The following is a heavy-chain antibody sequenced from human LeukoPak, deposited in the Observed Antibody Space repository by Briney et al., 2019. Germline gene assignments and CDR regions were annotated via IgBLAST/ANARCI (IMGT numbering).Heavy chain of an antibody. CDR1: GFTFNNYA. D-gene: IGHD2-15*01. V-gene: IGHV3-23*01. CDR3: AKNGDRGAYCTGGTCYPYFYYYMDV. J-gene: IGHJ6*03. Sequence: PGGSLRLSCAASGFTFNNYAMSWVRQAPGKGLEWVSAISGSDAGTYYADSVKGRFTISRDNSKNTLYLQMNSLRAEDTAIYYCAKNGDRGAYCTGGTCYPYFYYYMDVWGKGTTVTI. CDR2: ISGSDAGT.